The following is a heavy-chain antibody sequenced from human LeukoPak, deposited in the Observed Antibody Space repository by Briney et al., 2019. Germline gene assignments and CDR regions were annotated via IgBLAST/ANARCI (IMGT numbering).Heavy chain of an antibody. Sequence: PSGTLSLTCAVSSGSISSSNWWSWVRQPPGKGLEWIGEINHSGNTHYNPSLKSRVTISVDRSDNQFSLQLSSVTAADTAVYYCASHSGGYGDYGPLPPSYYYYGMDVWGQGTTVTVSS. CDR1: SGSISSSNW. V-gene: IGHV4-4*02. CDR2: INHSGNT. D-gene: IGHD4-17*01. J-gene: IGHJ6*02. CDR3: ASHSGGYGDYGPLPPSYYYYGMDV.